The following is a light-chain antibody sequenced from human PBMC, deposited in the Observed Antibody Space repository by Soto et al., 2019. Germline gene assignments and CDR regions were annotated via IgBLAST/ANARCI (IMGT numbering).Light chain of an antibody. CDR2: DAS. CDR1: QSVGSS. Sequence: EIVLTQSPATLSLSPGERATLSCRASQSVGSSLAWYQQKPGQVPRLLIYDASNRATGIPGRFSGSGSGTDFTFTISSLEPEDFAVYYCQQATNWPYTFGQGTKIEIK. V-gene: IGKV3-11*01. J-gene: IGKJ2*01. CDR3: QQATNWPYT.